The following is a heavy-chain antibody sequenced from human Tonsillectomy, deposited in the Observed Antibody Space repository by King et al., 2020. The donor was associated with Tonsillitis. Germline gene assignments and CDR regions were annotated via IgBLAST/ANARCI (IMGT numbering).Heavy chain of an antibody. CDR3: ARGGGSSYSYYGMDV. V-gene: IGHV3-48*02. Sequence: DVQLVESGGGLVQPGGSLRLSCAASGFTFSSYSMNWVRQAPGKGLEWVSYISGSSSTLYYADSVKGRFTISRDNAKNSLYLQMNSLRDEDTAVYYCARGGGSSYSYYGMDVWGQGTTVTVSS. CDR2: ISGSSSTL. J-gene: IGHJ6*02. D-gene: IGHD6-6*01. CDR1: GFTFSSYS.